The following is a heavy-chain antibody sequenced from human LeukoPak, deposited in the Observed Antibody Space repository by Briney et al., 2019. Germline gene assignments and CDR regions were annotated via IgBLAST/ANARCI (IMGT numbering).Heavy chain of an antibody. D-gene: IGHD3-22*01. J-gene: IGHJ4*02. CDR2: ISSNGGTT. CDR3: ASTYYYDSSGYYPFDY. Sequence: GGSLRLSCSASGFSFSNNAMHWVRQAPGKGLEYVSGISSNGGTTSYTDSSKGRFTISRDNSKKTLYLQISSLRLEDTAVYYCASTYYYDSSGYYPFDYWGQGTLVTVSS. V-gene: IGHV3-64D*09. CDR1: GFSFSNNA.